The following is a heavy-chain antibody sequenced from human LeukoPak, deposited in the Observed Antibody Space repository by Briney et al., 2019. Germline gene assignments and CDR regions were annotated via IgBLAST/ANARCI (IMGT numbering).Heavy chain of an antibody. CDR3: ATGVANMASIDY. V-gene: IGHV1-2*02. D-gene: IGHD5-24*01. J-gene: IGHJ4*02. CDR2: INPKSGDT. Sequence: ASVKVSCKASEYAFTGYYIHWVRQAPGQGLEWMGGINPKSGDTEYVQRFQGRVTMTRDTSISTAYMELSGLKSDDTAVYYCATGVANMASIDYWGQGTLVTVSS. CDR1: EYAFTGYY.